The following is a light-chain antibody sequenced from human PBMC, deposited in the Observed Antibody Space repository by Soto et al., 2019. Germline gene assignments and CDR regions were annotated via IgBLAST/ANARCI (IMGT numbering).Light chain of an antibody. CDR2: RAS. CDR3: QQYNNWPKM. V-gene: IGKV3-15*01. Sequence: EIVMTKSPATLSVSPVERATLSFRASQSVSDNLAWYQQKPGQAPRLLIYRASSRATGIPARFSGSGSGTEFTLTISSLHSEDFAVYYCQQYNNWPKMFGQGTKVDI. CDR1: QSVSDN. J-gene: IGKJ1*01.